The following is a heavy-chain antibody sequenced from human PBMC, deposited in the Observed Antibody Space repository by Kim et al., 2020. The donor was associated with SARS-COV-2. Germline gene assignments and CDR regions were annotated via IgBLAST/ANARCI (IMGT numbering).Heavy chain of an antibody. CDR2: ISWNSGSI. Sequence: GGSLRLSCAASGFTCGDYAMHWVRQAPGKGLEWVSGISWNSGSIGYADSVKGRFTISRDNAKNSLYLQMNSLRAEDTALYYCAKGGTGNYYYYGMDVWGQGTTVTVSS. CDR3: AKGGTGNYYYYGMDV. D-gene: IGHD2-15*01. V-gene: IGHV3-9*01. J-gene: IGHJ6*02. CDR1: GFTCGDYA.